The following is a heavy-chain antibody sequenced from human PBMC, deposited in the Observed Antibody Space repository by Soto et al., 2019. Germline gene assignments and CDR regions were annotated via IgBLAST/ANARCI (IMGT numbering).Heavy chain of an antibody. V-gene: IGHV3-23*01. J-gene: IGHJ4*02. CDR1: GFTFTNYA. D-gene: IGHD6-13*01. Sequence: EVQLLESGGGLVQPGGSLRLSCAASGFTFTNYAMNWVRLAPGKGLEWVSAISGTGYNTYYADSVKGRFTISRDNPKNKLYRQVNSRRAEDTAVYYGGKAGFSSSWSPTYFDYWGQGTLVTVSS. CDR3: GKAGFSSSWSPTYFDY. CDR2: ISGTGYNT.